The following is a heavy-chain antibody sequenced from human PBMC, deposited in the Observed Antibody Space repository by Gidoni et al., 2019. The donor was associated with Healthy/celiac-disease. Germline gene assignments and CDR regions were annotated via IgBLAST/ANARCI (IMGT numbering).Heavy chain of an antibody. CDR3: TREVEMATNWVDS. J-gene: IGHJ4*02. D-gene: IGHD5-12*01. V-gene: IGHV3-49*03. Sequence: EVQLVESGGGLVQPGRSLRRSCTASGFTFVYYAMSWFRQAPGKGLEWVGFIRSKAYGGTTEYAASVKGRFTISRDDSKSIAYLQMNSLKTEDTAVYYCTREVEMATNWVDSRGQGTLVTVSS. CDR1: GFTFVYYA. CDR2: IRSKAYGGTT.